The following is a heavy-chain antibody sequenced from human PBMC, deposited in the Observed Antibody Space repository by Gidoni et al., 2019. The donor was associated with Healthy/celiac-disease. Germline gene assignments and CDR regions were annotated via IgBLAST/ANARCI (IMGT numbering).Heavy chain of an antibody. CDR1: GGSISSYY. D-gene: IGHD2-8*02. CDR3: ARAASRHWSPLDY. J-gene: IGHJ4*02. Sequence: QVQLQESGPGLVKPSETLSLTCTVPGGSISSYYWSWIRQPPGKGLEWIGYIYYSGRTNYNPSLKSRVTISVDTSKNQFSLKLSSVTAADTAVYYCARAASRHWSPLDYWGQGTLVTVSS. V-gene: IGHV4-59*01. CDR2: IYYSGRT.